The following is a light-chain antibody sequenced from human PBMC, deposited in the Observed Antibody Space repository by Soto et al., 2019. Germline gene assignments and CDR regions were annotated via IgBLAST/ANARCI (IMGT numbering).Light chain of an antibody. V-gene: IGLV2-14*01. J-gene: IGLJ3*02. CDR3: NSYTSSDTRV. Sequence: QSALTQPASVSGSPGQSITISCTGTSSVVGGYNYVSWYQQHPGKAPKLMIYDVSSRPSGVSNRFSGSKSGNTASLTISGLRPEDEADYYCNSYTSSDTRVFGGGTKLTVL. CDR1: SSVVGGYNY. CDR2: DVS.